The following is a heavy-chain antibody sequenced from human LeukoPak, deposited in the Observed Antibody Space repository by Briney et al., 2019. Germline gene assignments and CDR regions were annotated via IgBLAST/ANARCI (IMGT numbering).Heavy chain of an antibody. CDR1: GGSISSSNYY. D-gene: IGHD5-18*01. J-gene: IGHJ4*02. Sequence: SETLSLTCTVSGGSISSSNYYWGWTRQPPGKGLEWIGSIYYTGSTYYNPSLKSRVTISEDTSKNQFSLKLTSVTAADTAVYYCARHSDTYGDRGPGYWGQGTLVTVSS. CDR2: IYYTGST. V-gene: IGHV4-39*01. CDR3: ARHSDTYGDRGPGY.